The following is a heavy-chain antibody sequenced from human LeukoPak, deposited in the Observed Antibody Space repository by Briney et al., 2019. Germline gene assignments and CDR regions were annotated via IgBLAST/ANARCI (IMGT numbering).Heavy chain of an antibody. V-gene: IGHV6-1*01. Sequence: SQTLSLTCAISGDSVSSNSAAWNWIRQSPSRGLEWLGRTYYRSKWYNDYAVSVKSRITINPDTSKNQFSLQLNSVTPEDTAVYYCARDWRSAGDGWGAFDIWGQGTMVTVSS. CDR3: ARDWRSAGDGWGAFDI. J-gene: IGHJ3*02. CDR2: TYYRSKWYN. D-gene: IGHD3-16*01. CDR1: GDSVSSNSAA.